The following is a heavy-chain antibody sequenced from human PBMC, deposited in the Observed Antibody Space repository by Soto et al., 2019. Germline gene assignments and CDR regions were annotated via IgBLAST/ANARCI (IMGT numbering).Heavy chain of an antibody. CDR1: GYIFINYG. D-gene: IGHD2-2*01. V-gene: IGHV1-18*01. CDR2: ISGYNGNT. Sequence: ASVKVSGKASGYIFINYGITWARQAPGQGLEWMGWISGYNGNTKYADKLQGRVTMTTDTSTTTAYMELRSLRSDDTAVYYCARDEVPAANWLDRWGQGTLVTVSS. CDR3: ARDEVPAANWLDR. J-gene: IGHJ5*02.